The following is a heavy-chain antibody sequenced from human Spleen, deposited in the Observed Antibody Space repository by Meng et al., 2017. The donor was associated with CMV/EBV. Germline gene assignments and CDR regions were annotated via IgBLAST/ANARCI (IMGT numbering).Heavy chain of an antibody. Sequence: SGGSISNRLYYCSCLRQPPGQGLACIASLSSIGRTYTHPSLQRRVTISVDTSKNQFSLRLSSVTAADTAVYYCARHQTNWQLEGHDYWGQGTLVTVSS. V-gene: IGHV4-39*01. CDR3: ARHQTNWQLEGHDY. CDR1: GGSISNRLYY. CDR2: LSSIGRT. D-gene: IGHD1-1*01. J-gene: IGHJ4*02.